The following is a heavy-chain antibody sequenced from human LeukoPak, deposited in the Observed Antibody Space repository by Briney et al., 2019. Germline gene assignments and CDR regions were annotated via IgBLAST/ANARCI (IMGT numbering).Heavy chain of an antibody. CDR2: INSDGSST. D-gene: IGHD3-10*01. CDR3: ARDGLNYYGSGSFSPYYYCGMDV. CDR1: GFTFSSYW. Sequence: GGSLRLSCAASGFTFSSYWMHWVRQAPGKGLVWVSRINSDGSSTSYADSVKGRFTISRDNAKNTLYLQMNSLRAEDTAVYYCARDGLNYYGSGSFSPYYYCGMDVWGQGTTVTVSS. J-gene: IGHJ6*02. V-gene: IGHV3-74*01.